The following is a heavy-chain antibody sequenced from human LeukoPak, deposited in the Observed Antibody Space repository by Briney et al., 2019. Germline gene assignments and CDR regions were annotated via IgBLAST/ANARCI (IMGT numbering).Heavy chain of an antibody. CDR2: ISYDGSNK. Sequence: GGSLRLPCAASGFTFSSYGMHWVRQAPGKGLEWVAVISYDGSNKYYADSVKGRFTISRDNSKNTLYLQMNSLRAEDTAVYYCAKDQEMATYFDYWGQGTLVTVSS. V-gene: IGHV3-30*18. D-gene: IGHD5-24*01. J-gene: IGHJ4*02. CDR1: GFTFSSYG. CDR3: AKDQEMATYFDY.